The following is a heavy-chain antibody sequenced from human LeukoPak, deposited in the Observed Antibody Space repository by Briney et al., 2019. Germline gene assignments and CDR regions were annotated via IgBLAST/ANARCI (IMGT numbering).Heavy chain of an antibody. Sequence: GGSLRLSCAASGFTFSSYAMSWVRQAPGKGLEWVSAISGSTDRTYYADSVKGRFTVSRDNSKNTLYLQMNSLRAEDTAVYYCAKGGSSAVAGNKNYWGQGTLVTVSS. CDR1: GFTFSSYA. D-gene: IGHD6-19*01. J-gene: IGHJ4*02. CDR2: ISGSTDRT. V-gene: IGHV3-23*01. CDR3: AKGGSSAVAGNKNY.